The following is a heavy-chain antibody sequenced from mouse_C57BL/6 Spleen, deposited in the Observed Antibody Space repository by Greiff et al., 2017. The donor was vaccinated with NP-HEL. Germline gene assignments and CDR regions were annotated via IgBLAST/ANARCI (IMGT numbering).Heavy chain of an antibody. CDR1: GYTFTSYW. D-gene: IGHD2-2*01. CDR3: ARDGYGEYYAMDY. J-gene: IGHJ4*01. CDR2: IYPGSGST. V-gene: IGHV1-55*01. Sequence: VQLQQPGAELVKPGASVKMSCKASGYTFTSYWITWVKQRPGQGLEWIGDIYPGSGSTNYNEKFKSKATLPVDTSSSTAYMQLSSLTSEDSAVYYCARDGYGEYYAMDYWGQGTSVTVSS.